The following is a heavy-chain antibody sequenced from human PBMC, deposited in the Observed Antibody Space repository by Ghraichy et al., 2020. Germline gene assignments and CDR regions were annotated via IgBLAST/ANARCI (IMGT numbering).Heavy chain of an antibody. J-gene: IGHJ4*02. V-gene: IGHV3-30*04. CDR2: ISEAGTNI. Sequence: LSLTCAASGFTFSTYVMHWVRQAPGKGLEWLAVISEAGTNIFYADSVKGRFTISRDNSKNTLYLQMNSLRGEDTAVYCARVVSAGQNTAAYWGQGTLVTVSS. D-gene: IGHD5-18*01. CDR1: GFTFSTYV. CDR3: ARVVSAGQNTAAY.